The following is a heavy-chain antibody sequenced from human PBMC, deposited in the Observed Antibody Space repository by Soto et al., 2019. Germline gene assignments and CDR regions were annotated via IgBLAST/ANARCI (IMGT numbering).Heavy chain of an antibody. Sequence: GSLRLSCAASGFTFSSYAMHWVRQAPGKGLEWVAVISYDGSNKYYADSVKGRFTISRDNSKNTLYLQMNSLRSEDTAVYYCARDRAVAGISRSFDYWGHGTLVTV. CDR1: GFTFSSYA. CDR2: ISYDGSNK. J-gene: IGHJ4*01. V-gene: IGHV3-30-3*01. CDR3: ARDRAVAGISRSFDY. D-gene: IGHD6-19*01.